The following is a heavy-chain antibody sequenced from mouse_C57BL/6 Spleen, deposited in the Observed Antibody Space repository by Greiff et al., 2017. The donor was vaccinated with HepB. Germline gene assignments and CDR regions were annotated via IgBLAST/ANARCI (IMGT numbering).Heavy chain of an antibody. D-gene: IGHD1-1*01. J-gene: IGHJ2*01. CDR3: ARGRYYYGSPYYFDY. Sequence: EVQRVESGPGLVKPSQSLSLTCSVTGYSITSGYYWNWIRQFPGNKLEWMGYISYDGSNNYNPSLKNRISITRDTSKNQFFLKLNSVTTEDTATYYCARGRYYYGSPYYFDYWGQGTTLTVSS. V-gene: IGHV3-6*01. CDR1: GYSITSGYY. CDR2: ISYDGSN.